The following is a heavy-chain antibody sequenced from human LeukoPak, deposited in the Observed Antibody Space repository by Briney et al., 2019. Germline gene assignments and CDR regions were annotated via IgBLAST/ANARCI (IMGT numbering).Heavy chain of an antibody. CDR2: ISPYNGNT. D-gene: IGHD2-21*02. Sequence: GASVKVSCKASGYTFTSYGISWVRQAPGQGLEWMGWISPYNGNTNYAQKLQGRVTMTEDTSTDTAYMELSSLRSEDTAVYYCATWRLTYCGGDCYSASFDYWGQGTLVTVSS. CDR1: GYTFTSYG. V-gene: IGHV1-18*01. J-gene: IGHJ4*02. CDR3: ATWRLTYCGGDCYSASFDY.